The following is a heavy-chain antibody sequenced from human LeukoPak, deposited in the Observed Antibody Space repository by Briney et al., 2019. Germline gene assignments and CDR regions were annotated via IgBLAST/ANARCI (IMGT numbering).Heavy chain of an antibody. V-gene: IGHV1-8*01. CDR2: MNPNTGGS. Sequence: ASVKASCKAYGYTFPSYSINWVRQATGQGLEWMGWMNPNTGGSGPAQKFQGRVTMTYNTPISTAYMELSSLTSDDTAVYYCAREVRRGTYDYWGQGTLVTVTP. D-gene: IGHD3-16*01. CDR3: AREVRRGTYDY. J-gene: IGHJ4*02. CDR1: GYTFPSYS.